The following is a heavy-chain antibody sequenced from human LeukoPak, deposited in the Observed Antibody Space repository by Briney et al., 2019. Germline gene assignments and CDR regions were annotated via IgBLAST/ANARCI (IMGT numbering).Heavy chain of an antibody. CDR1: GFTFSSYE. J-gene: IGHJ4*02. D-gene: IGHD2-2*01. CDR2: IWYGGSNK. Sequence: GGSLRLSCAASGFTFSSYEMNWVRQAPGKGLEWVALIWYGGSNKYYADSVKGRFTISRDNSKNTLYLQMNSLRAEDTAVYYCARDQGCTSTNCYSLFFHYWGQGTLVAVSS. V-gene: IGHV3-33*08. CDR3: ARDQGCTSTNCYSLFFHY.